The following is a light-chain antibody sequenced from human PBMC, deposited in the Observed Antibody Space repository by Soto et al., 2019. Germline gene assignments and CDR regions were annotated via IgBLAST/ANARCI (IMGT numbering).Light chain of an antibody. CDR2: NTN. J-gene: IGLJ3*02. Sequence: QTVVTQEPSFSVSPGGTVTVTCGLSSGSVSTIHYPSWYQQTPGQAPRTLIYNTNTRSSGVPDRFSGSILGNKAALTITGAQADDESDYYCALYLGSAVWVFGGGTKLTVL. V-gene: IGLV8-61*01. CDR3: ALYLGSAVWV. CDR1: SGSVSTIHY.